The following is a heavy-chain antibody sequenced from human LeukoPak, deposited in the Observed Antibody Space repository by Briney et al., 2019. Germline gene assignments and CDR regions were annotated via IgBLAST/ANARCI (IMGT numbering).Heavy chain of an antibody. CDR3: ARNSFYDYVWGSYRRYYFDY. Sequence: ASETLSLTCAVQGGSLSGYYWSWIRQSPGKGLEWIGEINHSGSTNYNPSLKSRVTILIDTSKNQFSLKLSSVTAADTAVYYCARNSFYDYVWGSYRRYYFDYWGQGTLVTVSS. D-gene: IGHD3-16*02. V-gene: IGHV4-34*01. CDR2: INHSGST. J-gene: IGHJ4*02. CDR1: GGSLSGYY.